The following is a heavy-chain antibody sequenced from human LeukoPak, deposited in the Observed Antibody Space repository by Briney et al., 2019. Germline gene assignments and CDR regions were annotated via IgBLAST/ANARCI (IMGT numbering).Heavy chain of an antibody. CDR2: ITNGGSTI. Sequence: GGSLRLSCAASGFTFSDYNMNWVRQAPGKGLEWVSYITNGGSTIHHADSVKGRFTISRDNAKKTLYLQMNSLRAEDTAVYYCARSIGLTGGGVDVWGQGTTATVSS. CDR1: GFTFSDYN. J-gene: IGHJ6*02. CDR3: ARSIGLTGGGVDV. V-gene: IGHV3-11*01. D-gene: IGHD3-9*01.